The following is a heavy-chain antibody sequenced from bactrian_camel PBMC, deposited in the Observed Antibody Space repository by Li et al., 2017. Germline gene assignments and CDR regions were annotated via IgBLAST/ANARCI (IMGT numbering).Heavy chain of an antibody. CDR2: ITTSGRST. J-gene: IGHJ4*01. D-gene: IGHD1*01. CDR1: GGDFSTYA. V-gene: IGHV3S1*01. CDR3: TKDSTDAGWASTY. Sequence: QVQLVESGGGLVQPGGSLTLSCVGSGGDFSTYALKWVRQAPGKELEWLAGITTSGRSTSYADSVKGRSTISRDNAKNTLYLHLNSLKTEDTAMYYCTKDSTDAGWASTYWGQGTQVTVS.